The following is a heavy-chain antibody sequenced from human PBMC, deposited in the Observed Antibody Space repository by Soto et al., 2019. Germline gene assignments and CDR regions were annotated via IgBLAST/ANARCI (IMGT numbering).Heavy chain of an antibody. V-gene: IGHV4-4*07. D-gene: IGHD3-10*01. J-gene: IGHJ4*01. CDR1: GCSINTYY. CDR3: ARGPGGFGEFCLDY. Sequence: QVQLQEWGPGLVKPSETLSLTCTVSGCSINTYYWSWIRQAAGKGLQWVGRFYSGGSTKFNPSLMSRVSVSVDMSKYHCSQNLSSVTAADTAVYYCARGPGGFGEFCLDYWGHGTLVTVSS. CDR2: FYSGGST.